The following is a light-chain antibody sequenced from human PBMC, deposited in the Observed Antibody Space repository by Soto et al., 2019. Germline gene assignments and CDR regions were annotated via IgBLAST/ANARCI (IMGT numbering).Light chain of an antibody. V-gene: IGKV3-20*01. CDR3: QQYDSSPLT. J-gene: IGKJ4*01. CDR1: QSVTSTY. Sequence: EIVLTQSPGTLSLSPGERATLSCRASQSVTSTYLAWYQQKPGQAPRLLLYDASNRATGVPDRFSGSGSGTDFTLTISRLEPEDFAVYYCQQYDSSPLTFGGGTKVDI. CDR2: DAS.